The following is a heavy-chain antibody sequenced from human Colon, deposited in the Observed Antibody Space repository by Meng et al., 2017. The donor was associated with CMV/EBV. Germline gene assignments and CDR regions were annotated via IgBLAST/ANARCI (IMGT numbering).Heavy chain of an antibody. CDR2: ITGSVGGP. D-gene: IGHD3-16*01. Sequence: GESLKISCAASGFDFSSYAMTWVRQAPGKGLEWVSRITGSVGGPHYADSLNGRFNISRDNSKNTLYLQMSRLRAEDSAVYYCAKSGVDDYYYLDYWGHGTLVTVSS. J-gene: IGHJ4*01. CDR1: GFDFSSYA. CDR3: AKSGVDDYYYLDY. V-gene: IGHV3-23*01.